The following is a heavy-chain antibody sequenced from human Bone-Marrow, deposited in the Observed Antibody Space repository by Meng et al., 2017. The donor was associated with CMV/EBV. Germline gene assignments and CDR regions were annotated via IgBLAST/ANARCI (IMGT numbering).Heavy chain of an antibody. CDR2: IYSGGST. CDR1: GFTVSSNY. J-gene: IGHJ6*02. V-gene: IGHV3-53*01. D-gene: IGHD3-9*01. Sequence: GESLKISCAASGFTVSSNYMSWVRQAPGKGLEWVSVIYSGGSTYYADSVKGRFTISRDNSKNTLYLQMNSLRAEDTAVYYCARDRYYDILTGYYTYYGMDVWGQGTTVTVSS. CDR3: ARDRYYDILTGYYTYYGMDV.